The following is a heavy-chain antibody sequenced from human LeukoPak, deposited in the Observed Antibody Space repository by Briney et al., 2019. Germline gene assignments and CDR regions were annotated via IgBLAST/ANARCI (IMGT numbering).Heavy chain of an antibody. CDR3: ARDTDYGSGSRWFDP. CDR1: GGSISSGGYS. Sequence: SETLSLTCAVSGGSISSGGYSWSCIRQPPGKGLEWIGYIYHSGSTYYNPSLKSRVTISVDRSKNQFSLKLSSVTAADTAVYYCARDTDYGSGSRWFDPWGQGTLVTVSS. CDR2: IYHSGST. J-gene: IGHJ5*02. V-gene: IGHV4-30-2*01. D-gene: IGHD3-10*01.